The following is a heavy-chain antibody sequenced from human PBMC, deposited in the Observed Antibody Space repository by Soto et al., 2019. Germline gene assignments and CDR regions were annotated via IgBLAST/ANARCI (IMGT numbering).Heavy chain of an antibody. Sequence: QVQLVESGGGVVQPGRSLRLSCAASGFTFSSYAMHWVRQAPGKGLEWVAVISYDGSNKYYADSVKGRFTISRDNSKNTLYLQMNSLRAEDTAVYYCARDRFASSWSYFDYLGQGTLVTVSS. CDR1: GFTFSSYA. V-gene: IGHV3-30-3*01. CDR2: ISYDGSNK. D-gene: IGHD6-13*01. J-gene: IGHJ4*02. CDR3: ARDRFASSWSYFDY.